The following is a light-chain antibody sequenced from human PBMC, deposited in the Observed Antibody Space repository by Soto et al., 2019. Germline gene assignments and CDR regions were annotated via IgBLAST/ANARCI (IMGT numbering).Light chain of an antibody. CDR2: SNN. J-gene: IGLJ1*01. CDR1: SSNIGSNT. CDR3: AAGDDSLNVHYV. V-gene: IGLV1-44*01. Sequence: QSVLTQPPSASGTPGQRVTISCSGSSSNIGSNTVNWYQQLPGTAPKLLIYSNNQRLSGVPDRFSGSKSGTSASLAISGLQAEDEADDYCAAGDDSLNVHYVFGTGTKLTVL.